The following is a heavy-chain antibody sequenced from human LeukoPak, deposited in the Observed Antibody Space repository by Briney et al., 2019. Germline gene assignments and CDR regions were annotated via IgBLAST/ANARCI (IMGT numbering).Heavy chain of an antibody. CDR1: GFTFSSYA. J-gene: IGHJ4*02. Sequence: GGSLRLSCAASGFTFSSYAMHWVRQAPGKGLEWVAVISYDGSNKYYADSVKGRFTISRDNSKNTLYLQMNSLRAEDTAVYYCARGDYDSGGYYLDYWGQGTLVTVSS. D-gene: IGHD3-22*01. CDR3: ARGDYDSGGYYLDY. CDR2: ISYDGSNK. V-gene: IGHV3-30-3*01.